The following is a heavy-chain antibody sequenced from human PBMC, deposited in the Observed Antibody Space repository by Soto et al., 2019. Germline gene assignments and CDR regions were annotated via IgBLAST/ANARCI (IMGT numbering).Heavy chain of an antibody. CDR2: IKQDGSEK. CDR1: GFTLSSHW. D-gene: IGHD2-2*01. CDR3: AGHCVTPSCLKY. Sequence: RGSLRLSCAASGFTLSSHWMSWVRQAPGKGLEWVADIKQDGSEKYYVDSVKGRFTISRENVKNSLYLQMNSLRAEDTAIYYCAGHCVTPSCLKYWGQGSLVTVSS. V-gene: IGHV3-7*01. J-gene: IGHJ4*02.